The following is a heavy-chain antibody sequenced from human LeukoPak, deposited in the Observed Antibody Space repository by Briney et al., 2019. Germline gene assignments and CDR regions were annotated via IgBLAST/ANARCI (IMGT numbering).Heavy chain of an antibody. CDR3: AKDRVVRGVIISHYFDY. D-gene: IGHD3-10*01. V-gene: IGHV3-30*02. J-gene: IGHJ4*02. CDR2: IRYDGSNK. CDR1: GFTFSSYG. Sequence: GGSLRLSCAASGFTFSSYGMHWVRQAPGKGLEWVAFIRYDGSNKYYADSVKGRFTISRDNSKNTLYLQMNSLRAEDTAVYYCAKDRVVRGVIISHYFDYWGQGTLVTVSS.